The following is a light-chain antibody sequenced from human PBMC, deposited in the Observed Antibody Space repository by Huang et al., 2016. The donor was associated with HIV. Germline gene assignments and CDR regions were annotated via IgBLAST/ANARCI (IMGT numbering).Light chain of an antibody. J-gene: IGKJ3*01. Sequence: ETVMTQSPVTLSVSLGDRASLSCRSSQIVSSHLAWYQQKPGQAPRLLIYAASTRATGGPARFSGSGAGTEFTLTISTLQSEDSAVYYCQQYNDFRSTFGPGTRVEIK. CDR3: QQYNDFRST. CDR1: QIVSSH. V-gene: IGKV3-15*01. CDR2: AAS.